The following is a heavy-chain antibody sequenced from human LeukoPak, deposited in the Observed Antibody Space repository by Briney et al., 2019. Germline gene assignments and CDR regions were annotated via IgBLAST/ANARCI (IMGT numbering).Heavy chain of an antibody. CDR3: ARVAEDSGYDWGGFDY. CDR2: INKDSSER. J-gene: IGHJ4*02. V-gene: IGHV3-7*03. Sequence: GGSLRLSCVGSGITNYWMTWVRQAPGKGLESVANINKDSSERYYLDSVKGRFTISRDNSKNTVYLQMNSLRAEDTAVYYCARVAEDSGYDWGGFDYWGQGTLVTVSS. D-gene: IGHD5-12*01. CDR1: GITNYW.